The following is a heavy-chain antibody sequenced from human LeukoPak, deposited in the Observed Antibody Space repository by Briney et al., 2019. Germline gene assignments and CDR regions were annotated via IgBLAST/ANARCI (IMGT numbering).Heavy chain of an antibody. CDR1: GGSISSGDYY. CDR2: IYYSGST. J-gene: IGHJ4*02. CDR3: ARQRLGYDILTGYYATEPFDY. V-gene: IGHV4-30-4*01. Sequence: PSQTLSLTCTVSGGSISSGDYYWSWIRQPPGKGLEWIGYIYYSGSTYYNPSLKSRVTISVDTSKNQFSLKLSSVTAADTAVYYCARQRLGYDILTGYYATEPFDYWGQGTLVTVSS. D-gene: IGHD3-9*01.